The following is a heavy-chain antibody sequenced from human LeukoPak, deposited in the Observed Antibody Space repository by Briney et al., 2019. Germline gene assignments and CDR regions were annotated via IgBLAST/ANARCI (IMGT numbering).Heavy chain of an antibody. CDR1: GFTFSSYS. CDR2: INWNGGST. CDR3: AREKGGSGWYRFDY. Sequence: PGGSLRLSCAASGFTFSSYSMNWVRQAPGKGLEWVSGINWNGGSTGYADSVKGRFTISRDNAKNSLYLQMNSLRAEDTALYYCAREKGGSGWYRFDYWGQGTLVTVSS. J-gene: IGHJ4*02. V-gene: IGHV3-20*04. D-gene: IGHD6-19*01.